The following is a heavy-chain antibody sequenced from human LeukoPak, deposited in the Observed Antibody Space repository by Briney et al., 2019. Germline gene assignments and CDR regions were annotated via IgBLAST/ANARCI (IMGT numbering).Heavy chain of an antibody. J-gene: IGHJ4*02. Sequence: GGSLRLSCAASGFTFSSYSMNWVRQAPGKGLEWVSSISSSSSYIYYADSVKGRFTISRDNAKNTLYLQMNSLRAEDTAVYYCARDRDNWNFLDYWGQGTLVTVSS. CDR2: ISSSSSYI. CDR3: ARDRDNWNFLDY. D-gene: IGHD1-7*01. V-gene: IGHV3-21*01. CDR1: GFTFSSYS.